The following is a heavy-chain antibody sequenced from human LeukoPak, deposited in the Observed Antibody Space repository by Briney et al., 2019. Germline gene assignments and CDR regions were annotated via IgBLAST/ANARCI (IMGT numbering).Heavy chain of an antibody. CDR3: AKGQIRIVGVYFDY. D-gene: IGHD1-26*01. CDR1: GFNFNMYG. Sequence: PGGSLRLSCVVSGFNFNMYGMSWVRQAPGKGLEWVSAISATGGTTYYADSVKGRFTISRDNSKNTLYLQMNSLRAEDTAVYYCAKGQIRIVGVYFDYWGQGTLVTVSS. V-gene: IGHV3-23*01. J-gene: IGHJ4*02. CDR2: ISATGGTT.